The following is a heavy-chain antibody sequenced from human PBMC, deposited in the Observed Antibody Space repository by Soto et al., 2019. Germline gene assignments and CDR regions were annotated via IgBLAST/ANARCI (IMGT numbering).Heavy chain of an antibody. CDR3: AREDRTTALDY. Sequence: PGGSLRLSCAASGFTFSSYLMSWVRQAPGKGLEWVANIKQDGSEKYYVDSVKGRFTISRDNAKNSLYLQMNSLRAEDTAVYYCAREDRTTALDYWGQGTLVTVSS. V-gene: IGHV3-7*01. CDR1: GFTFSSYL. CDR2: IKQDGSEK. D-gene: IGHD1-1*01. J-gene: IGHJ4*02.